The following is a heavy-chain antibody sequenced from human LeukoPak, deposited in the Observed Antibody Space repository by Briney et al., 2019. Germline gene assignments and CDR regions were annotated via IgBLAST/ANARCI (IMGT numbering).Heavy chain of an antibody. CDR3: ARADSSGYYSVDY. D-gene: IGHD3-22*01. J-gene: IGHJ4*02. CDR2: IYYSGST. V-gene: IGHV4-31*03. Sequence: SETLSLTCTVSGGSISSGGYYWSWIRQHPGKGLEWIGYIYYSGSTYYNPSLKSRVTISVDTSKNQISLKLSSVTAADTAVYYCARADSSGYYSVDYWGQGTLVTVSS. CDR1: GGSISSGGYY.